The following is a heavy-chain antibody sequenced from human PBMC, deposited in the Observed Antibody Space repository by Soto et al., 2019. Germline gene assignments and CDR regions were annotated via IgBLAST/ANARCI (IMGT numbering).Heavy chain of an antibody. CDR1: GYTFTGYY. D-gene: IGHD6-19*01. V-gene: IGHV1-2*04. Sequence: ASVKVSCKASGYTFTGYYMHWVRQAPGQGLEWMGWINPNSGGTNYAQKFQGWVTMTRDTSISTAYMELSRLRSDDTAVYYCAREGAVAGYHEDHYYGMDVWGQGTTVTVSS. J-gene: IGHJ6*02. CDR3: AREGAVAGYHEDHYYGMDV. CDR2: INPNSGGT.